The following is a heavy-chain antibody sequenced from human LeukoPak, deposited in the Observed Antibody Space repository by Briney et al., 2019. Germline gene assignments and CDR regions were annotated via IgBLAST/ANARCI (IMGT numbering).Heavy chain of an antibody. Sequence: ASVKVSCKASGYTFTSYGISWVRQAPGQGLEWMGWINTNTGNPTYAQGFTGRFVFSLDTSVSTAYLQISSLKADDTAVYYCARIASPYGLDVWGQGTTVTVSS. CDR2: INTNTGNP. CDR3: ARIASPYGLDV. CDR1: GYTFTSYG. J-gene: IGHJ6*02. V-gene: IGHV7-4-1*02.